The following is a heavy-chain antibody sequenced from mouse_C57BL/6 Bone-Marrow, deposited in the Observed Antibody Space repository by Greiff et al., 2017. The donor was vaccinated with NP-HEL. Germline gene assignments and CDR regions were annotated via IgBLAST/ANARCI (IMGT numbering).Heavy chain of an antibody. D-gene: IGHD2-3*01. Sequence: QVQLQQSGAELARPGASVKLSCKASGYTFTSYGISWVKQRTGQGLEWIGEIYPRSGNTYYNEKLKGKATLTADKSSSTAYMELRSLTSEYSAFYFCARDGYTGYFDYWGQGTTLTVSS. CDR3: ARDGYTGYFDY. CDR2: IYPRSGNT. J-gene: IGHJ2*01. V-gene: IGHV1-81*01. CDR1: GYTFTSYG.